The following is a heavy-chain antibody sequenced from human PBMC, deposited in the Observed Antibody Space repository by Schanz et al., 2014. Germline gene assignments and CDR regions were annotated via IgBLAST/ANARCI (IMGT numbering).Heavy chain of an antibody. CDR1: GFTFSSYA. CDR3: AKSYDTSGYSGFDY. CDR2: ISYDGSNK. D-gene: IGHD3-22*01. J-gene: IGHJ4*02. Sequence: QAELVESGGGVVQPGGSLRLSCEASGFTFSSYAIHWVRQAPGKGLEWVAVISYDGSNKYYADSVKGRFTISRDNSKNTLYLQMNSLRTEDTAVYFCAKSYDTSGYSGFDYWGQGTLVTVSS. V-gene: IGHV3-30-3*02.